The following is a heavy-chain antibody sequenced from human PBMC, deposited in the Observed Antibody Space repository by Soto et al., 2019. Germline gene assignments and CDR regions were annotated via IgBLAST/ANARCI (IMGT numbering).Heavy chain of an antibody. Sequence: SGPTLVNPTQTLTLTCTFSGFSLSTSGVGVGWIRQPPGKALEWLALIYWNDDKRYSPSLKSRLTITKDTSKNQVVLTMTNMDPVDTATYYCAHRPDSIAVAGKLQVNWFDPWGQGTLVTVSS. D-gene: IGHD6-19*01. V-gene: IGHV2-5*01. CDR1: GFSLSTSGVG. CDR2: IYWNDDK. J-gene: IGHJ5*02. CDR3: AHRPDSIAVAGKLQVNWFDP.